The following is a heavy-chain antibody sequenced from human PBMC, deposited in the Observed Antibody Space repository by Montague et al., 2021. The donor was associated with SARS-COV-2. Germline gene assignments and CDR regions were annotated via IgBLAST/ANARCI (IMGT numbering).Heavy chain of an antibody. J-gene: IGHJ4*02. CDR1: GGSFSGYY. Sequence: SETLSLTSAVYGGSFSGYYWTWIRQSPGKGLEWIAEINHSGTTNYNFNPSLRSRVTLSVDTSKSQFSLKLSSVTAADTGVYYCARWDPQTLTLIGLRGKSASDYWGQGTLVTVSS. D-gene: IGHD4-23*01. CDR2: INHSGTT. V-gene: IGHV4-34*01. CDR3: ARWDPQTLTLIGLRGKSASDY.